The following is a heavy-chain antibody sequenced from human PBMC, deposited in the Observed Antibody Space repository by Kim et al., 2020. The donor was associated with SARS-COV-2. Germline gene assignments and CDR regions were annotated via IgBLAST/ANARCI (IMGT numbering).Heavy chain of an antibody. Sequence: GGSLRLSCAASGFTFSSYAMSWVRQAPGKGLEWVSVIYSGGSSTYYADSVKGRFTIYRDNSKNTLYLQMNSLRAEDTAVYYCAKDIPVDSGSYYDAFDIWGQGTMVTVSS. CDR2: IYSGGSST. CDR3: AKDIPVDSGSYYDAFDI. V-gene: IGHV3-23*03. CDR1: GFTFSSYA. D-gene: IGHD1-26*01. J-gene: IGHJ3*02.